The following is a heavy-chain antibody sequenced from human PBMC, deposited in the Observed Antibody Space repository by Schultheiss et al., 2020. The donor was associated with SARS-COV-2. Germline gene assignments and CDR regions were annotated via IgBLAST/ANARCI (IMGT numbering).Heavy chain of an antibody. CDR2: ISSSSSYI. J-gene: IGHJ6*02. D-gene: IGHD3-9*01. CDR1: GFTFSSYA. V-gene: IGHV3-21*01. CDR3: ARGASYDILTGRFYYYGMDV. Sequence: GESLKISCAASGFTFSSYAMHWVRQAPGKGLEWVSSISSSSSYIYYADSVKGRFTISRDNAKNSLYLQMNSLRAEDTAVYYCARGASYDILTGRFYYYGMDVWGQGTTVTVSS.